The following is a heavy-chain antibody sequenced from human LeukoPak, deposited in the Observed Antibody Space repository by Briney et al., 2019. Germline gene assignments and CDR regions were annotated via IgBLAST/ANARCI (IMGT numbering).Heavy chain of an antibody. J-gene: IGHJ6*02. V-gene: IGHV4-34*01. CDR3: ARRLGV. CDR1: GGSFSGYY. Sequence: SETLSLTCAVYGGSFSGYYWTLIRQSPGKGLEWIGEINHSGSTNYNPSLRSRVTISVDTSKNQFSLRLASVTAADTGVYYCARRLGVWGQGTTVTVSS. CDR2: INHSGST.